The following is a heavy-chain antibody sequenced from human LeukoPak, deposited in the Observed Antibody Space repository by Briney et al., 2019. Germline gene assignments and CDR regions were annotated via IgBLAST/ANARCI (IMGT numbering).Heavy chain of an antibody. CDR1: GFTFGDYA. CDR3: TRDGSSGWSYYFDY. J-gene: IGHJ4*02. Sequence: GGSLRLSCTASGFTFGDYAMSWFRQAPGKGLEWVGFIRSKACGGTTEYAASVKGRFTISRDDSKSIAYLQMNSLKTEDTAVYYCTRDGSSGWSYYFDYWGQGTLVTVSS. V-gene: IGHV3-49*03. D-gene: IGHD6-19*01. CDR2: IRSKACGGTT.